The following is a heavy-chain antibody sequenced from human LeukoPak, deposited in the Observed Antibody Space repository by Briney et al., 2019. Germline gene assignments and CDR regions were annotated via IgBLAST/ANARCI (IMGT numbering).Heavy chain of an antibody. CDR2: IYSGATT. D-gene: IGHD5-18*01. J-gene: IGHJ6*03. CDR3: ARELRIVDTTMLNYYYYYYVDV. CDR1: GFTVSNNY. V-gene: IGHV3-53*01. Sequence: PGGSLRLSCAASGFTVSNNYMNWVRQAPGKGLEWVSGIYSGATTYYADSVKGRFTISRDNSKNTLSLQMNSLRAEDTAVYYCARELRIVDTTMLNYYYYYYVDVWGKGTTVTVSS.